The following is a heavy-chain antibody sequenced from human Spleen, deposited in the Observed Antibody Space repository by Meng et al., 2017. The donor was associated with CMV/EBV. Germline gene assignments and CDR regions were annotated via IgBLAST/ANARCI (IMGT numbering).Heavy chain of an antibody. CDR3: AHRRRGAFFDY. D-gene: IGHD5-12*01. V-gene: IGHV2-5*01. CDR2: IYWNDDK. CDR1: GFSLSTSAVG. J-gene: IGHJ4*02. Sequence: SGPTLVKPTQTLTLTCTFSGFSLSTSAVGVGWLRQPPGKALEWLALIYWNDDKHYSPSLQSRLTITKDTSKNQVVLTMTNMGPVDTATYYCAHRRRGAFFDYWGQGTPVTVSS.